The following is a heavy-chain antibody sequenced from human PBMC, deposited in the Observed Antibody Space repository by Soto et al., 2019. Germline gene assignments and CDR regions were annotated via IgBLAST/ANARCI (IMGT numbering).Heavy chain of an antibody. CDR3: ARANDFNAFDM. J-gene: IGHJ3*02. CDR1: GVTATANY. V-gene: IGHV3-53*04. D-gene: IGHD2-21*02. Sequence: EVQLVESGGGLVQAGGSLRFSCVGSGVTATANYMNWVRQAPEKRPEWVSVVYSGGSTYYADSVKGRFTISRHDSEHTLYLQMDSLRPEDTAMYYCARANDFNAFDMWGQGTMVTVSS. CDR2: VYSGGST.